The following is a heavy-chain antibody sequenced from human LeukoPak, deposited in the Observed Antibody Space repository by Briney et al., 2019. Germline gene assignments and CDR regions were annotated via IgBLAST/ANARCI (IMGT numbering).Heavy chain of an antibody. J-gene: IGHJ4*02. V-gene: IGHV4-4*02. Sequence: PSGTLSLTCAVSGGSISNGNWWSWVRQPPGKGLEWIGEIHRSGSTNCNPSLKSRVTISVDKSKNQFSLMLTSVTAADTAVYYCARNGYYSADYWGQGTLVTVSS. D-gene: IGHD4-17*01. CDR1: GGSISNGNW. CDR3: ARNGYYSADY. CDR2: IHRSGST.